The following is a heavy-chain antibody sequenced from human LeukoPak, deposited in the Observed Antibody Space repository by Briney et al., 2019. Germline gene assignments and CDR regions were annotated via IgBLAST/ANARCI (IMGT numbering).Heavy chain of an antibody. CDR3: AKVVPTQNPGF. J-gene: IGHJ4*02. Sequence: GGSLRLSCAASGFTFSSYAMGWVRQAPGKGLEWVSAITGSGDNTYYADSVKGRFTISRDNSKNTLYLQMNSLRAEDTAVYYCAKVVPTQNPGFWGQGTLVTVSS. CDR2: ITGSGDNT. V-gene: IGHV3-23*01. CDR1: GFTFSSYA.